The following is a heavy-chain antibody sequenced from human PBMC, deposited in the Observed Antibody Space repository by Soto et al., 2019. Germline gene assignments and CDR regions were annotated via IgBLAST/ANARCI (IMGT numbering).Heavy chain of an antibody. CDR3: ARSVFP. CDR2: IYYSGTT. V-gene: IGHV4-59*08. Sequence: SETLSLTCTVSGGSISNYYWSWIRQPPGKGLEWIGYIYYSGTTNYNPSLKSRVTISVDTSKNQFSLKLSSVTAADTAVYYCARSVFPRGQGTLVTVSS. CDR1: GGSISNYY. J-gene: IGHJ5*02.